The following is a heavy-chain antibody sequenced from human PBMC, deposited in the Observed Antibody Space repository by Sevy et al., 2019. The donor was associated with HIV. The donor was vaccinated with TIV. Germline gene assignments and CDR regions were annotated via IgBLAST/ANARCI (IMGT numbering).Heavy chain of an antibody. CDR3: ARDRDDLWSGRHTRTGGFDP. J-gene: IGHJ5*02. V-gene: IGHV3-48*01. CDR2: ISSSSRTI. D-gene: IGHD3-3*01. Sequence: GGSLRLSCAASGFTFSSYSMNWVRQAPGKGLEWVSYISSSSRTIYYADSVKGRFTISRDNPKNALYLHMNSLRAEDTAVYYCARDRDDLWSGRHTRTGGFDPWGQGTLVTVSS. CDR1: GFTFSSYS.